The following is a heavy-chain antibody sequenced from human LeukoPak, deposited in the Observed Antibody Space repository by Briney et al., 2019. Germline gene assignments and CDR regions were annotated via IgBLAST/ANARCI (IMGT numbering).Heavy chain of an antibody. J-gene: IGHJ4*02. CDR2: ISGSGDST. D-gene: IGHD5-18*01. Sequence: GGSLRLSCAASGFTFSTYAMNWVRQAPGKGLEWVSAISGSGDSTYYADSVKGRFTISRDNSQNTLYVQMNSLRGEDTAVYYCASAGYSYIFDYWGQGTLVTVSS. CDR1: GFTFSTYA. V-gene: IGHV3-23*01. CDR3: ASAGYSYIFDY.